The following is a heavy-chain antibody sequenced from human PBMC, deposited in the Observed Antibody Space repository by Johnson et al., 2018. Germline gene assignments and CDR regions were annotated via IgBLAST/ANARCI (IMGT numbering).Heavy chain of an antibody. Sequence: QVQLVQSGAEVKKPGSSVKVSCKASGDIFSTYAFSWVRQAPGQGLEWMGGIIPVFGTPFYAQKFQGRVSISADESPKTSYMELSSLRSEDTAGYYCARDEEVMSMCRGALNYYYMDVEAKGTTVTVSS. CDR2: IIPVFGTP. J-gene: IGHJ6*03. V-gene: IGHV1-69*01. CDR3: ARDEEVMSMCRGALNYYYMDV. D-gene: IGHD2-21*01. CDR1: GDIFSTYA.